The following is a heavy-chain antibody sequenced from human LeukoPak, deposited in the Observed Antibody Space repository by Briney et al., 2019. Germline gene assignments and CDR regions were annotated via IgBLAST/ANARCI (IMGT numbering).Heavy chain of an antibody. V-gene: IGHV3-33*01. Sequence: GGSLRLSCAASGFTFSNYGMHWVRQAPGKGLEWVALIWYDGSNKYYTDSVKGRLTISRDNSKDTLFLQMNSLRVEDTAVYYCAREGPRGDSQFDYWGQGTLVTVPS. CDR1: GFTFSNYG. CDR2: IWYDGSNK. J-gene: IGHJ4*02. D-gene: IGHD2-21*01. CDR3: AREGPRGDSQFDY.